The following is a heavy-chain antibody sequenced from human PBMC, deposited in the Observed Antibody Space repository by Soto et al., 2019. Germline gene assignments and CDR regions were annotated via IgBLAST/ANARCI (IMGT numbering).Heavy chain of an antibody. D-gene: IGHD6-6*01. CDR1: GYSFTSYW. J-gene: IGHJ6*02. CDR2: IDPSDSYT. V-gene: IGHV5-10-1*01. CDR3: ASYAPTSSIEARSYGMDV. Sequence: LGESLKISCKGSGYSFTSYWISWVRQMPGKGLEWMGRIDPSDSYTNYSPSFQGHVTISADKSISTAYLQWSSLKASDTAMYYCASYAPTSSIEARSYGMDVWGQGTTVTVSS.